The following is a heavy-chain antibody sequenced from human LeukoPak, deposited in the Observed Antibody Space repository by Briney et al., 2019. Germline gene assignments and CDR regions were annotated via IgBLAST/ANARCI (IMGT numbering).Heavy chain of an antibody. CDR1: GYSFAGYW. V-gene: IGHV5-51*01. Sequence: PGESLKISCKGSGYSFAGYWIAWVRQMPGKGLEWMGIIYPGDSDTRYSPSFQGQVTISADKSISTAYLQWSSLKASDTAMHYCARHASSGWYAVRYFDYWGQGTLVTVSS. CDR3: ARHASSGWYAVRYFDY. J-gene: IGHJ4*02. D-gene: IGHD6-19*01. CDR2: IYPGDSDT.